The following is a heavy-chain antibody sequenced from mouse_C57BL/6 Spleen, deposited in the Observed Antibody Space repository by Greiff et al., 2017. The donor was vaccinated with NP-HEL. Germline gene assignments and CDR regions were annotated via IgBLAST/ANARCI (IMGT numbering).Heavy chain of an antibody. J-gene: IGHJ2*01. CDR3: ARGAGTDY. CDR1: GYTFTSYC. D-gene: IGHD4-1*01. V-gene: IGHV1-7*01. Sequence: VQLQQSGAELAKPGASVKLSCKASGYTFTSYCMHWVKQRPGQGLEWIGYINPSSGYTKYNQKFKDKATLTADTSSSTAYLQLSSLTYEDSAVYYCARGAGTDYWGQGTTLTVSS. CDR2: INPSSGYT.